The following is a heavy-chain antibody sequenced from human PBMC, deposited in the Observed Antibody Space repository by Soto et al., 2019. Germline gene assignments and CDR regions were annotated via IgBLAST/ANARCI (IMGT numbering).Heavy chain of an antibody. V-gene: IGHV1-69*13. J-gene: IGHJ6*02. CDR3: ARGPNSSSWYYYYYGMDV. CDR2: IIPIFGTA. D-gene: IGHD6-13*01. Sequence: SVKVSCKASGGTFSSYAISWVRQAPGQGLEWMGGIIPIFGTANYAQKFQGRVTITADESTSTAYMELSSLRSEDTDVYYCARGPNSSSWYYYYYGMDVWGQGTTVTVSS. CDR1: GGTFSSYA.